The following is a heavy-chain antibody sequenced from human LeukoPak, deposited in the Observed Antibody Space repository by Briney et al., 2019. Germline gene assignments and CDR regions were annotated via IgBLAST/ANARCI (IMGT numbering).Heavy chain of an antibody. D-gene: IGHD5-18*01. CDR1: GFTFSSYW. CDR3: ARVRDKSGYSYGYFDY. CDR2: IKQDGSEK. Sequence: PGGSLRLSCAASGFTFSSYWMSWVRQAPGKGLEWVANIKQDGSEKYYVDSVKGRFTISRDNAKNSLYLQMNSLRAEDTAVYYCARVRDKSGYSYGYFDYWGQGTLVTVSS. V-gene: IGHV3-7*01. J-gene: IGHJ4*02.